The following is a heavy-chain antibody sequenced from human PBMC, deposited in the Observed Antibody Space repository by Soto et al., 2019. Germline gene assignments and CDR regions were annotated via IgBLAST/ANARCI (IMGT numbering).Heavy chain of an antibody. CDR3: VRRHVSATDIDWFDP. CDR2: INAANGDT. D-gene: IGHD2-15*01. CDR1: GYTFTSYG. V-gene: IGHV1-3*01. J-gene: IGHJ5*02. Sequence: GASVKVSCKASGYTFTSYGIHWVRQAPGQRLEWMGWINAANGDTKYSPKFQGRVTITRGTSASTAYMELSSLRSEDTAVYYCVRRHVSATDIDWFDPWGQGTLVTVSS.